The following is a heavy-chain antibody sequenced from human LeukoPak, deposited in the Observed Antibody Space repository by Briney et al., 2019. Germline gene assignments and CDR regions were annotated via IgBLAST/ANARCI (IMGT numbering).Heavy chain of an antibody. Sequence: ASVKVSCKASGYTFTSYAMHWVRQAPGQRLEWMGWINAGNGNTEYSQKFQGRVTITRDTSASTAYMELSSLRSEDTAVYYCARSWQQLVDYWGQGTLVTVSS. D-gene: IGHD6-13*01. V-gene: IGHV1-3*01. J-gene: IGHJ4*02. CDR2: INAGNGNT. CDR1: GYTFTSYA. CDR3: ARSWQQLVDY.